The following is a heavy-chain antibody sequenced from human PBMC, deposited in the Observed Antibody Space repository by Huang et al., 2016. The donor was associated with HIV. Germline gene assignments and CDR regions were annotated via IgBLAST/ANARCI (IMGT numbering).Heavy chain of an antibody. Sequence: QMQLVQSGPEMKKPGTSVKVSCKASGFTFSSSAVQWVRQTRGPRLEWIGSIVVGSGNTNYAQEFQERVLITRDMSTSTAYMELSRLKSEDTALYYCAADFWSGYIKPDYFFDYWGQGTLVTVSS. CDR2: IVVGSGNT. V-gene: IGHV1-58*01. D-gene: IGHD3-3*01. CDR3: AADFWSGYIKPDYFFDY. J-gene: IGHJ4*02. CDR1: GFTFSSSA.